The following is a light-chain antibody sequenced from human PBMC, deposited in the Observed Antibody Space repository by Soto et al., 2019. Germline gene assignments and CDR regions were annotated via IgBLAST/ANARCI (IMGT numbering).Light chain of an antibody. Sequence: SVLTQPPSVSGAPGQSVTISCTGSSSNIGAGYDVHWYQQLPGRAPKLLIYGNTNRPSGVPDRFSGSKSGTSASLAITGLQAEDEADYYCLSFDSSLSVVFGGGTKVTVL. CDR2: GNT. CDR3: LSFDSSLSVV. CDR1: SSNIGAGYD. V-gene: IGLV1-40*01. J-gene: IGLJ2*01.